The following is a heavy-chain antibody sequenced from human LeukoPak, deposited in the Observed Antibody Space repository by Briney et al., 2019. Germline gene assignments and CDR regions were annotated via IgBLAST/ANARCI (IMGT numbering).Heavy chain of an antibody. V-gene: IGHV1-18*01. J-gene: IGHJ4*02. Sequence: GASVKVSCKASGYTFTSCGISWVRQAPGQGLEWMGWISAYNGNTNYAQKLQGRVTMTTDTSTSTAYMELRSLRSDDTAVYYCARGYRVRGSSWYWSTYYFDYWGQGTLVTVSS. CDR2: ISAYNGNT. CDR3: ARGYRVRGSSWYWSTYYFDY. CDR1: GYTFTSCG. D-gene: IGHD6-13*01.